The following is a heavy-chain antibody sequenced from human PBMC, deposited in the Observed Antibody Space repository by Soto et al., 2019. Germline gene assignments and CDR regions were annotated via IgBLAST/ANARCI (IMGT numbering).Heavy chain of an antibody. Sequence: QVQLQESGPGLVKTSQTLSLTCTVSGGSINSGDYYWSWIRQPPGKGLEWIGYIYYSGSTYYTPSLKSRVTISVDTSKNQFSLKLSSVNATDTAVYYCARESCTSASCPWGWFDPWGQGTLVTVSS. CDR1: GGSINSGDYY. V-gene: IGHV4-30-4*01. CDR2: IYYSGST. CDR3: ARESCTSASCPWGWFDP. D-gene: IGHD2-2*01. J-gene: IGHJ5*02.